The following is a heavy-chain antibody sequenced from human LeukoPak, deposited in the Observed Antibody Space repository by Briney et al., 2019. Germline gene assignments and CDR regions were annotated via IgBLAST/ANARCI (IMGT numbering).Heavy chain of an antibody. CDR1: GGSISSSSYY. D-gene: IGHD3-9*01. J-gene: IGHJ6*03. V-gene: IGHV4-39*01. Sequence: SETLSLTCTVSGGSISSSSYYWGWIRQPPGKGLEWVGSIYYSGSTYYNPSLKSRVTISVDTSKNQFSLKLSSVTAADTAVYYCASERPGYFDWLSSIYYMDVWGKGTTVTISS. CDR2: IYYSGST. CDR3: ASERPGYFDWLSSIYYMDV.